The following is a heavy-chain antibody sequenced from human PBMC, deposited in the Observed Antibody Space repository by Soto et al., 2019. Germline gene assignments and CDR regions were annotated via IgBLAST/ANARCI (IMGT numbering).Heavy chain of an antibody. CDR3: ARHCGFRYFDL. CDR2: INSDGSTT. J-gene: IGHJ2*01. V-gene: IGHV3-74*01. D-gene: IGHD2-21*01. CDR1: GFTFSSYW. Sequence: EVQLVESGGALVQPGGSLRLSCAASGFTFSSYWMHWVRQAPGKGLVWVSHINSDGSTTNYADSVKGRFTISRDNAKSTLYLQMNSLGAEDTAVYYCARHCGFRYFDLWGRGTLVTVAS.